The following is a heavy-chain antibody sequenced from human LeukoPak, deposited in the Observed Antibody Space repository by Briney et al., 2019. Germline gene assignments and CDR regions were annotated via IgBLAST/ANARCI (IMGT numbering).Heavy chain of an antibody. Sequence: SGPTLVKPTQTLTLTCTFSGFSLSTSGVGVGWIRQPPGKALEWLALIYWDDDKRYSPSLKSRLTITKDTSKNQVVLTVTNMDPVDTATYYCAYRIAARYYFDYWGQGTLVTVSS. J-gene: IGHJ4*02. CDR1: GFSLSTSGVG. CDR2: IYWDDDK. D-gene: IGHD6-6*01. V-gene: IGHV2-5*02. CDR3: AYRIAARYYFDY.